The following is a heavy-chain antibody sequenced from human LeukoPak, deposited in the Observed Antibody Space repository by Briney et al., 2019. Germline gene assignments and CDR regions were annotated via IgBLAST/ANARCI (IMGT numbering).Heavy chain of an antibody. Sequence: GRSLRLSCAASGFTFSSYGMHWVRQAPGKGLEWVAVISNDGHFKYYADSVKGRFTISRDNSKSTLFLQMNSLRAEDTAVYYCARPAQMDTAMVPAYNWFDPWGQGTLVTVSS. J-gene: IGHJ5*02. CDR1: GFTFSSYG. CDR2: ISNDGHFK. D-gene: IGHD5-18*01. V-gene: IGHV3-30*03. CDR3: ARPAQMDTAMVPAYNWFDP.